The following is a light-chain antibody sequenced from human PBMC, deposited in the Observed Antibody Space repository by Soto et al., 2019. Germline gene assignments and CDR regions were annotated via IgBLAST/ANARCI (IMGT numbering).Light chain of an antibody. CDR3: GTWDIRLNINWV. CDR1: SSNIGNNY. Sequence: QSVLTQPPSVSAAPGQKVTISCSGSSSNIGNNYVSWYQHLPGTAPRLLIFENNKRPSGLPDRFSGSKSVTSATLAITGLQTGDEADYYGGTWDIRLNINWVFGGGTKLTVL. J-gene: IGLJ3*02. CDR2: ENN. V-gene: IGLV1-51*02.